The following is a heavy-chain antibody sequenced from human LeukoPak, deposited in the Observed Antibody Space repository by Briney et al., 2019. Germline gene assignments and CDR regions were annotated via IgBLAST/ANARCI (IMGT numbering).Heavy chain of an antibody. CDR2: RLYNGNNK. CDR3: ARGPFSDRDLQTNAFDI. CDR1: GFTFSNYA. J-gene: IGHJ3*02. D-gene: IGHD3-3*02. Sequence: GALRLSCAASGFTFSNYAIHWVRQAPGKGLEWVAVRLYNGNNKYYADSVKGRFTISRDSSKNTLHLQMYSLRAEDTAVYYCARGPFSDRDLQTNAFDIWRQGTMVTVSS. V-gene: IGHV3-30-3*01.